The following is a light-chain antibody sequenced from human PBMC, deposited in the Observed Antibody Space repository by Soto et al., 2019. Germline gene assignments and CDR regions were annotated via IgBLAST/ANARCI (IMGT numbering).Light chain of an antibody. CDR1: SSNIGAGYD. CDR2: GNS. CDR3: QSYDSSRSVAV. V-gene: IGLV1-40*01. Sequence: QSVLTQPPSVSGAPGQRVTISCTGSSSNIGAGYDVHWYQQLPGTAPKLLIYGNSNRPSGVPDRLSGSKSGTSASLAITGLQAEDEADYYCQSYDSSRSVAVFGTGTKLTVL. J-gene: IGLJ1*01.